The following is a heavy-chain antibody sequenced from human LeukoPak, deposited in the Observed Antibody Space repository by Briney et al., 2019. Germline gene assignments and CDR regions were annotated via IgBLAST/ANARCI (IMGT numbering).Heavy chain of an antibody. CDR2: VKQDGSDK. V-gene: IGHV3-7*01. CDR3: ARDPGRGFDY. D-gene: IGHD3-10*01. J-gene: IGHJ4*02. Sequence: GGSLRLSCAASGFTFSSYSMNWVRQAPGKGLEWVAIVKQDGSDKYYVDSVKGRFTISRDNSKNSLYLQMDSLRVEDTAVYYCARDPGRGFDYWGQGTLVTVSS. CDR1: GFTFSSYS.